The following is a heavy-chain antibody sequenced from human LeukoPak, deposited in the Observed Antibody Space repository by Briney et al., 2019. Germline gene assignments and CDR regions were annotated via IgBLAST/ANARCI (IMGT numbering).Heavy chain of an antibody. Sequence: PGGSLRLSRAASGFTFSSYAMSWVRQAPGKGLEWVSAISGSGGSTYYADSVKGRFTISRDNSKNTLYLQMNSLRAEDTAVYYCAKMGGSGSYYNVISDWFDPWGQGTLVTVSS. CDR2: ISGSGGST. CDR1: GFTFSSYA. D-gene: IGHD3-10*01. CDR3: AKMGGSGSYYNVISDWFDP. J-gene: IGHJ5*02. V-gene: IGHV3-23*01.